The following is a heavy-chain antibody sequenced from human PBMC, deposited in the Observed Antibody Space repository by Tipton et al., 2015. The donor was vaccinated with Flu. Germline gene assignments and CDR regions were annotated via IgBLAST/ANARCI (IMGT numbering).Heavy chain of an antibody. CDR2: ISSSSSYI. D-gene: IGHD5-24*01. CDR3: ARGPRDGYNTDY. V-gene: IGHV3-21*01. CDR1: GFTFSSYS. Sequence: LSLTCAASGFTFSSYSMNWVRQAPGKGLEWVSSISSSSSYIYYADSVKGRFTISRDNAKNSLYLQMNSLRAEDTAVYYCARGPRDGYNTDYWGQGTLVTVSS. J-gene: IGHJ4*02.